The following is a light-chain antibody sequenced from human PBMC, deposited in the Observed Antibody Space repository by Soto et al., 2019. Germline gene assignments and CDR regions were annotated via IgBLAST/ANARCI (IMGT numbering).Light chain of an antibody. Sequence: SALTQPASVSGSPGQSITISCTGTSSDVGGYNYVSWYQQHPGKAPKLMIYDVSNRPSGVSNRFSGSKSGNTASLTISGLQAEDEADYYCISYTSSSTSVVFGGGTKVTVL. J-gene: IGLJ2*01. CDR2: DVS. CDR1: SSDVGGYNY. V-gene: IGLV2-14*01. CDR3: ISYTSSSTSVV.